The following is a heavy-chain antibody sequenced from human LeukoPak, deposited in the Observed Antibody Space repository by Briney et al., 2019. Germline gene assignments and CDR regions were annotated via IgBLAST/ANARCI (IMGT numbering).Heavy chain of an antibody. CDR2: ISGSGGGT. J-gene: IGHJ4*02. CDR3: AKDLGRYRNNYFDY. Sequence: GGSLRLSCAASGFTVSSNYMSWVRQAPEKGLEWVATISGSGGGTYYADSVKGRFTISRDDSKNTLYLQMNSLRAEDTAVYYCAKDLGRYRNNYFDYWGQGTLVTVSS. D-gene: IGHD1-26*01. CDR1: GFTVSSNY. V-gene: IGHV3-23*01.